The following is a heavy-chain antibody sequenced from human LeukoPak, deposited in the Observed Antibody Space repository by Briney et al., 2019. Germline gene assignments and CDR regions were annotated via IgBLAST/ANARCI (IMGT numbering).Heavy chain of an antibody. CDR2: ISYDGSNK. Sequence: GGSLRLSCAASGFTVSSHYMRWVRQAPGKGLEWVAVISYDGSNKYYADSVKGRFTISRDNSKNTLYLQMNSLRAEDTAVYYCARDSANDFWSGYKDYWGQGTLVTVSS. CDR3: ARDSANDFWSGYKDY. V-gene: IGHV3-30-3*01. D-gene: IGHD3-3*01. CDR1: GFTVSSHY. J-gene: IGHJ4*02.